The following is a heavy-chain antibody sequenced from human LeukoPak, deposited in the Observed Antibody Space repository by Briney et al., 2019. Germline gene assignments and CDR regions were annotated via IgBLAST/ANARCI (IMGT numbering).Heavy chain of an antibody. CDR2: IYYSGST. V-gene: IGHV4-59*01. D-gene: IGHD3-22*01. Sequence: SETLSLTCTVSGGSISSYYWSWIRQPPGKGLEWIGYIYYSGSTNYNPSLKSRVTISVDTSKNQFSLKLRYVTAADPAVYYCAMAAYYNDSSGCPKKKYNWFDPWGQGTLVTVSS. CDR1: GGSISSYY. J-gene: IGHJ5*02. CDR3: AMAAYYNDSSGCPKKKYNWFDP.